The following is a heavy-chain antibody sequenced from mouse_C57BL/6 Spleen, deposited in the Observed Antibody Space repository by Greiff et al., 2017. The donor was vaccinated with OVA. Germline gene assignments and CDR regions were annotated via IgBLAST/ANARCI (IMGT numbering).Heavy chain of an antibody. V-gene: IGHV5-17*01. CDR2: ISSGSSTI. J-gene: IGHJ4*01. Sequence: DVMLVESGGGLVKPGGSLKLSCAASGFTFSDYGMHWVRQAPEKGLEWVAYISSGSSTIYYADTVKGRFTISRDNAKNTLFLQMTSLRSEDTAMYYCARKTTVVPYAMDYWGQGTSVTVSS. CDR3: ARKTTVVPYAMDY. CDR1: GFTFSDYG. D-gene: IGHD1-1*01.